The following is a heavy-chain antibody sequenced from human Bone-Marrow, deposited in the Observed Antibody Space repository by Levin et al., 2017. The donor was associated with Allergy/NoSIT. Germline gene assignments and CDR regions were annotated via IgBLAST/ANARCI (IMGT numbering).Heavy chain of an antibody. V-gene: IGHV4-39*01. Sequence: PGGSLRLSCTVSGGSISSTSYYWGWIRQPPGKGLEWIGSFYDRGSTYYNPSLKSRVTISVDTSKNQLSLKVTSVTAVDTAVYYCARQISDGTASAYYMDVWGKGTTVTVSS. J-gene: IGHJ6*03. CDR1: GGSISSTSYY. CDR2: FYDRGST. D-gene: IGHD6-13*01. CDR3: ARQISDGTASAYYMDV.